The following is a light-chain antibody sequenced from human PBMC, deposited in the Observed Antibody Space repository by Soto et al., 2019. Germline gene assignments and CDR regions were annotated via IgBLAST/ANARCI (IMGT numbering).Light chain of an antibody. J-gene: IGLJ3*02. CDR1: SGRSSFT. CDR2: INSDGSH. Sequence: QLVLTQSPSASASLGASVKLTCTLSSGRSSFTIAWHQQPSGKGPRYLMKINSDGSHTKGDGIPDCFSGSSSGADRYLTISSLQSEDEADYYCQTWGTGMVFGGGTKLTVL. V-gene: IGLV4-69*01. CDR3: QTWGTGMV.